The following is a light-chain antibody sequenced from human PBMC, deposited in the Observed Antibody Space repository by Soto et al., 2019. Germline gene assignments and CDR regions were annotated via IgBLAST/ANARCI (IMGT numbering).Light chain of an antibody. CDR2: GAS. J-gene: IGKJ3*01. CDR3: QQYDGPPLT. CDR1: QSVSSSY. V-gene: IGKV3-20*01. Sequence: EIVLTQSPGTLSLSPGERATLSCRASQSVSSSYLAWYQQKPGQAPRLLIYGASSRATGISDRFNGSGSGTDFVLTINRLEPEDSAVYFCQQYDGPPLTFGPGTKVDIK.